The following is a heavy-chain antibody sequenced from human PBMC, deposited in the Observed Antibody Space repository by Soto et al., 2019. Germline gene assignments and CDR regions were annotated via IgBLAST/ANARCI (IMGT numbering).Heavy chain of an antibody. CDR1: GFTFSNSW. CDR3: TRKRFGMDV. V-gene: IGHV3-7*03. CDR2: IKEDGSEK. J-gene: IGHJ6*02. Sequence: EVQLVESGGGLVQPGESLRLSCAASGFTFSNSWMSWVRQAPGKGLEWVANIKEDGSEKDYVDPVKGRFTITRDNAKNSLYLQMNNLRAEDTAVYFCTRKRFGMDVWGQGTTATVSS.